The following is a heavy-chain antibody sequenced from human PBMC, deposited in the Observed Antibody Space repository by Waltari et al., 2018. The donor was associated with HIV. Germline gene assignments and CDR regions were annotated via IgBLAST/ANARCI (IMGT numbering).Heavy chain of an antibody. J-gene: IGHJ6*02. Sequence: QVQLVQSGAEVKKPGASVKVSCKASGYTFTSYDINSVRQATGQGLEWMGWRNPNDGNSGFARKFQCRVTITRITSISTAYMWLSSLRSEDAAVYYCARSYDYGGNPIYYGMDVWGQGTTVTVSS. CDR2: RNPNDGNS. CDR1: GYTFTSYD. CDR3: ARSYDYGGNPIYYGMDV. V-gene: IGHV1-8*01. D-gene: IGHD4-17*01.